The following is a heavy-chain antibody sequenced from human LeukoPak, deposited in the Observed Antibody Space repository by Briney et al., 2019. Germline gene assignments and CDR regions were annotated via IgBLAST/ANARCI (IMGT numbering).Heavy chain of an antibody. CDR2: INPDGGNT. CDR3: ARIRDGYNDAYDL. D-gene: IGHD5-24*01. J-gene: IGHJ3*01. Sequence: ASVKVSCKPSGYTFSDYYLHWVRQAPGQGLEWMGLINPDGGNTNYAQNFQGRVTLTRDTSTSTVYMELSSLRSEDTAIYYCARIRDGYNDAYDLWGQGTVVTVPS. V-gene: IGHV1-46*01. CDR1: GYTFSDYY.